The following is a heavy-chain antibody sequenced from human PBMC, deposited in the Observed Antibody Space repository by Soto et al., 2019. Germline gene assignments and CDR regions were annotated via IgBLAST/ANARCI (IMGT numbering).Heavy chain of an antibody. CDR3: ARDRIAVAGTYYYGMDV. J-gene: IGHJ6*02. CDR2: IKQDGSEK. Sequence: GSLRLSCAASGFTFSSYWMSWVRQAPGKGLEWVANIKQDGSEKYYVDSVKGRFTISRDNAKNSLYLQMNSLRAEDTAVYYCARDRIAVAGTYYYGMDVWGQGTTVTVSS. D-gene: IGHD6-19*01. CDR1: GFTFSSYW. V-gene: IGHV3-7*05.